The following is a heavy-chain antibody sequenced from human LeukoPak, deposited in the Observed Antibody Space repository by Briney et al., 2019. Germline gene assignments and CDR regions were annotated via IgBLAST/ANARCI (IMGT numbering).Heavy chain of an antibody. J-gene: IGHJ5*02. D-gene: IGHD6-6*01. Sequence: SETLSLTCAVYGGSFSGYYWSWIRQPPGKGPEWIGEINHSGSTNYNPSLKSRVTISVDTSKNQFSLKLSSETAADTAVYYCARVDGYSSSGGWFDPWGQGTLVTVSS. CDR1: GGSFSGYY. CDR3: ARVDGYSSSGGWFDP. V-gene: IGHV4-34*01. CDR2: INHSGST.